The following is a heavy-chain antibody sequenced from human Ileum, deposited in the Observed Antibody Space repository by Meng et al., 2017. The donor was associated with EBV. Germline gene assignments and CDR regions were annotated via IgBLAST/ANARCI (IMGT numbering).Heavy chain of an antibody. J-gene: IGHJ4*02. V-gene: IGHV4-4*02. CDR3: ARESYSDSSGYYSLDY. CDR1: GGSISSINW. Sequence: QGQLQESGPGLVKPSVTLSLTCAFSGGSISSINWWSWVRQAPGKGLEWSGEIHHTESTNYNPSLKSRVTISVDKSKNQFSLKLSSVTAADTAVYYCARESYSDSSGYYSLDYWGQGSLVTVSS. CDR2: IHHTEST. D-gene: IGHD3-22*01.